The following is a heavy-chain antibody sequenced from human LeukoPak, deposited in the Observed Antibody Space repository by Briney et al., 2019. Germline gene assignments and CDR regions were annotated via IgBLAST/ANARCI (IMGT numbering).Heavy chain of an antibody. J-gene: IGHJ5*02. Sequence: GGSLRLSCAASGFSFSSYAMSWVRQAPGKGLEWVSGISGSGGITHYADSVRGRFTISRDNSKNTLYLQMNSPRAEDTAVYYCAKDRHAPGRYCSSTICFPFDPWGQGTLVTVSS. CDR3: AKDRHAPGRYCSSTICFPFDP. CDR2: ISGSGGIT. CDR1: GFSFSSYA. D-gene: IGHD2-2*01. V-gene: IGHV3-23*01.